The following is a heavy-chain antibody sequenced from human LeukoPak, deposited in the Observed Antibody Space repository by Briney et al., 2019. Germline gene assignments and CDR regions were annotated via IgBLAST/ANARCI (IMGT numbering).Heavy chain of an antibody. CDR1: GDSITSYY. D-gene: IGHD4-17*01. V-gene: IGHV4-59*08. CDR3: ARQYGEHFDY. Sequence: SETLSLTCTVSGDSITSYYWSWIRQPPGKGLEWIGYIYYTGSTNYNPSLKSRVTISVDTSKNQFSLKLSSVTAADTAVYYCARQYGEHFDYWGQGTLVTVSS. CDR2: IYYTGST. J-gene: IGHJ4*02.